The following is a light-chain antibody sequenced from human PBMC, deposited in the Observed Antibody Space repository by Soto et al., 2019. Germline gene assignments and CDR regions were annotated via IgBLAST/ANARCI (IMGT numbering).Light chain of an antibody. J-gene: IGLJ1*01. CDR3: GTWDSSLSAV. V-gene: IGLV1-51*01. CDR1: SSNIGNNY. CDR2: DNN. Sequence: QSVLTQPPSVSAAPGQKFTISCSGSSSNIGNNYVSWYQQLPGTAPKLLIYDNNKRPSGIPDRFSGSKSGTSATLGITGLQTGDEADYYCGTWDSSLSAVFGTGTKV.